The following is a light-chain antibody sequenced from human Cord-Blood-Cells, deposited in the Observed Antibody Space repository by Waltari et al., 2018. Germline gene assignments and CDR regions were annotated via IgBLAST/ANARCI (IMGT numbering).Light chain of an antibody. CDR2: EVS. V-gene: IGLV2-23*02. CDR3: CSYAGSSTYV. CDR1: SSDVGSYNL. Sequence: QSALTQPASVSGSPGQSITISCTGTSSDVGSYNLFSWYQQHPGKAPNRMIYEVSKRPSGVSNRFSGSKSGNTASLTISGLQAEDEADYYCCSYAGSSTYVFGTGTKVTVL. J-gene: IGLJ1*01.